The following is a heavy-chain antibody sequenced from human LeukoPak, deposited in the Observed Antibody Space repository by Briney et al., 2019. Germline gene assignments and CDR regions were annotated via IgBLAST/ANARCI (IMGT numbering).Heavy chain of an antibody. D-gene: IGHD6-19*01. J-gene: IGHJ4*02. CDR1: GFTFRSYD. CDR2: ITGSGGST. CDR3: AKRASALAGFQYFDS. V-gene: IGHV3-23*01. Sequence: PGGSLRLSCAASGFTFRSYDMSWVRQAPGKGLEWVSGITGSGGSTYYADSVRSRFTISRDNSKNTLYLQMNILRAEDTAIYYCAKRASALAGFQYFDSWGQGTLVSVSS.